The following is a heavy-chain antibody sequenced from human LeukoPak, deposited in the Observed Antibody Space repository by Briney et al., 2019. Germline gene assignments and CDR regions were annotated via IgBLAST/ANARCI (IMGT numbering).Heavy chain of an antibody. D-gene: IGHD5-18*01. V-gene: IGHV5-51*01. Sequence: GESLKISCKGSGYSFTSYWIGWVRQMPGKGLEWMGIIYPGDSDTRYSPSFQGQVTISADKSISTAYLQWSSLKASDTAMYYCARPRIGYSLDDAFDIWGQGTMVTVSS. CDR1: GYSFTSYW. CDR3: ARPRIGYSLDDAFDI. CDR2: IYPGDSDT. J-gene: IGHJ3*02.